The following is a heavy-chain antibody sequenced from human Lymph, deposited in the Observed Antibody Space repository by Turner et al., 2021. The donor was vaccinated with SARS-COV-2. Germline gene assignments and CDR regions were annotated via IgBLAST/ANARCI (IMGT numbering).Heavy chain of an antibody. CDR2: ISYDGSNK. D-gene: IGHD4-17*01. CDR3: AKDTVWGAFDI. J-gene: IGHJ3*02. Sequence: QVQLVESGGGVVQPGRSRRPSCAASGFTFSNYGMHWVRQAPGKGLEWVAVISYDGSNKYYVDSVKVRFTISRDNSKNTLYLQMNSLRAEDTAVYYCAKDTVWGAFDIWGQGTMVTVSS. V-gene: IGHV3-30*18. CDR1: GFTFSNYG.